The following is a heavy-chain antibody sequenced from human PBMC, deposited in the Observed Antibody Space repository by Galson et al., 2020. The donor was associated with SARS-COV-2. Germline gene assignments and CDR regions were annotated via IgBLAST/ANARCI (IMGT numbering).Heavy chain of an antibody. V-gene: IGHV4-39*01. CDR3: ARPGRGGLRFPCDY. D-gene: IGHD4-17*01. Sequence: SETLSLTCTVSGGSISSSTYFWGWIRQPPGKALQWIGTTYDSGSTYYDPSLKSRLTISVDTSKNQFSLKLSSVTAADTAVYYCARPGRGGLRFPCDYWGQGILVTVSS. J-gene: IGHJ4*02. CDR2: TYDSGST. CDR1: GGSISSSTYF.